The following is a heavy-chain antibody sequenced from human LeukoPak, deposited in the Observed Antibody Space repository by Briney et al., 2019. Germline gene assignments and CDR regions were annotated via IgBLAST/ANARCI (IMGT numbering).Heavy chain of an antibody. J-gene: IGHJ4*02. D-gene: IGHD4-17*01. CDR2: IRYDGGNK. Sequence: PGGSLRLSCAASEFTFSSYGMHWVRQAPGKGLEWVAFIRYDGGNKYYADSVKGRFTISRDNSKNTLCLQMSSLRAEDAAVYYCAKEIWPTVTIPGWTYFDYWGQGTLVTVSS. CDR1: EFTFSSYG. CDR3: AKEIWPTVTIPGWTYFDY. V-gene: IGHV3-30*02.